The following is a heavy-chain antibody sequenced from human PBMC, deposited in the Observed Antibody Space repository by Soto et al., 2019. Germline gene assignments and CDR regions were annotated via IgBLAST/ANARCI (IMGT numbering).Heavy chain of an antibody. J-gene: IGHJ4*02. CDR2: ITSNAVDT. CDR3: AKSAPSYYDN. V-gene: IGHV3-23*01. CDR1: GFTFSSYA. Sequence: EVQLLESGGALVQPGGSLRLSCAASGFTFSSYAMSWVRQAPGKGLDWVSTITSNAVDTFYADSVRGRFTISRDNSKSTVYLQLNSLRAEDTAIYYCAKSAPSYYDNWGQGTQVTVSS.